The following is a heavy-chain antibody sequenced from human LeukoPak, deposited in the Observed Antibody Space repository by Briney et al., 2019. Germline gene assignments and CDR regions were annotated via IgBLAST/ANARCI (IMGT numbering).Heavy chain of an antibody. CDR2: ISSDGSDK. CDR3: ARDLRYYYYMDV. CDR1: GFTFSSYA. V-gene: IGHV3-30*04. Sequence: GGPLRLSCAASGFTFSSYAMHWVRQAPGKGLEWVAVISSDGSDKYYADSVKGRFTISRDNSKDTLYLQMNSLRAEDTAVYSCARDLRYYYYMDVWGKGTTVTVSS. J-gene: IGHJ6*03.